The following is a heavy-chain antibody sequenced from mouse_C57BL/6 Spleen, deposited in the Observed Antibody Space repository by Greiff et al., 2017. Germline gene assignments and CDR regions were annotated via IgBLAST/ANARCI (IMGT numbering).Heavy chain of an antibody. Sequence: QVQLQQPGAELVKPGASVKLSCKASGYTFTSYWMHWVKQRPGQGLEWIGMIHPNSGSTNYNEKFKSKATLTVDKSSSTAYMQLSSLTSEDSAVYYCARSDTVVATGDFGDWGQGTTLTVAS. CDR1: GYTFTSYW. D-gene: IGHD1-1*01. V-gene: IGHV1-64*01. CDR3: ARSDTVVATGDFGD. J-gene: IGHJ2*01. CDR2: IHPNSGST.